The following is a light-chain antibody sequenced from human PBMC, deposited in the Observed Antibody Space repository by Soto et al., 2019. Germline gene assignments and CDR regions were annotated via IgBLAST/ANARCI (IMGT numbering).Light chain of an antibody. V-gene: IGKV3-11*01. J-gene: IGKJ2*01. CDR3: QHRFNWPRFT. CDR1: QSVSSY. CDR2: DAS. Sequence: EIVLTQSPATLSLSPGERATLSCRASQSVSSYLAWYQQKPGQAPRLLIYDASTRATGIPARFSGGGSGTDFTLTISSLEPEDFAVYSCQHRFNWPRFTFGQGTKLEIK.